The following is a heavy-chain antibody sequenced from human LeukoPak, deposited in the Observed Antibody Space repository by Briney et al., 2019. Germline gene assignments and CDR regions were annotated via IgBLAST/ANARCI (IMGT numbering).Heavy chain of an antibody. V-gene: IGHV4-34*01. J-gene: IGHJ4*02. CDR1: GGSFSGYY. CDR3: ARGRWLRSSFDY. Sequence: SETLSLTCAVYGGSFSGYYWSWIRQPPGKGLEWIGEINHSGSTNYNPSLKSRVTISVDTSKNQFSLKLSSVTAADTAVYYCARGRWLRSSFDYWGQGTLVTVSS. CDR2: INHSGST. D-gene: IGHD5-12*01.